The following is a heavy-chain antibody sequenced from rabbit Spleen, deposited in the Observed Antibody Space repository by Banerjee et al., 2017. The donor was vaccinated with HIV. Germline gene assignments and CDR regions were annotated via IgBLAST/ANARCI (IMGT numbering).Heavy chain of an antibody. V-gene: IGHV1S40*01. J-gene: IGHJ2*01. CDR2: IDGSGTT. Sequence: QSLEESGGDLVKPGASLTLTCTASGFSFSDKDVMCWVRQAPGKGLEWSACIDGSGTTYYASWAKGRFTISKTSSTTVTLQMTSLTAADTATYFCARDTHYGALDPWGPGTLVTVS. D-gene: IGHD6-1*01. CDR1: GFSFSDKDV. CDR3: ARDTHYGALDP.